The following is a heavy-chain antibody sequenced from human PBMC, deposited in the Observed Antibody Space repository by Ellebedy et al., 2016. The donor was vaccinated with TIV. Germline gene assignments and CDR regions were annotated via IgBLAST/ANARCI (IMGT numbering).Heavy chain of an antibody. CDR3: ARGPRGIAVALDY. Sequence: ASVKVSCKASGYTFTGYYMHWVRQAPGQGLEWMGWINPNSGDTNYAQKFQGRVTMTRDTSISTAYMELSRLRSDDTAVYYCARGPRGIAVALDYWGQGTLVTVSS. CDR1: GYTFTGYY. CDR2: INPNSGDT. J-gene: IGHJ4*02. D-gene: IGHD6-19*01. V-gene: IGHV1-2*02.